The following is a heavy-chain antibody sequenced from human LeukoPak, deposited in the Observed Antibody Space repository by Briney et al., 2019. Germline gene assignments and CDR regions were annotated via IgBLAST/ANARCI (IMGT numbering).Heavy chain of an antibody. V-gene: IGHV1-2*02. D-gene: IGHD3-22*01. Sequence: ASVKVSCKASGYTFTGYYMHWVRQAPGQGLEWMGLINPNSGGTNYAQKFQGRVTMTRETSISTAYMELSRLRSDDTAVYYCARVYYYDSSGYGPWGQGTLVTVSS. CDR1: GYTFTGYY. CDR3: ARVYYYDSSGYGP. J-gene: IGHJ5*02. CDR2: INPNSGGT.